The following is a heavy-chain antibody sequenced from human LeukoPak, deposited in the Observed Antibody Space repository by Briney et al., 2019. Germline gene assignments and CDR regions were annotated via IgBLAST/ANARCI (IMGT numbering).Heavy chain of an antibody. V-gene: IGHV3-53*05. CDR3: AREERDPYYYDSSGLDY. D-gene: IGHD3-22*01. Sequence: PGGSLRLSCTVSGFTVSSNSMSWVRQAPGKGLEWVSFIYSGGNTHYSDSVKGRFTISRDNSKNTLYLQMNSLRAEDTAVYYCAREERDPYYYDSSGLDYWGQGTLVTVSS. CDR1: GFTVSSNS. CDR2: IYSGGNT. J-gene: IGHJ4*02.